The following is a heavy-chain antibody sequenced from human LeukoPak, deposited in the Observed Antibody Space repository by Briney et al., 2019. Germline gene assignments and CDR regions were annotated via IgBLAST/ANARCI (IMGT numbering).Heavy chain of an antibody. CDR3: VRGYDYGDYVGDFDY. CDR2: ITTYNGNT. Sequence: ASVKVSCKASGYTFTSYPLTWVRQAPGQGLEWMGWITTYNGNTNYAQKLQGRVTVTTDTSTSTAYMDLRGLRSDDTAVYFCVRGYDYGDYVGDFDYWGQGTLVTVSS. CDR1: GYTFTSYP. D-gene: IGHD4-17*01. V-gene: IGHV1-18*01. J-gene: IGHJ4*02.